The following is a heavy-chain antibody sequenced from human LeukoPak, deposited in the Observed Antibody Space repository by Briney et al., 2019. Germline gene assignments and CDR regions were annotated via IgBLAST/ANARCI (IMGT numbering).Heavy chain of an antibody. CDR2: IYTSGST. CDR3: ARGQIGVNTGGYYYYYMDV. Sequence: SETLSFTCAVSGGSISRGSYYWSWIRQPAGKGLEWIGRIYTSGSTNYNPSLKSRVTISVDTSKNQFSLKLSSVTAADTTVYYCARGQIGVNTGGYYYYYMDVWGKGTTVAVSS. J-gene: IGHJ6*03. D-gene: IGHD3-3*01. V-gene: IGHV4-61*02. CDR1: GGSISRGSYY.